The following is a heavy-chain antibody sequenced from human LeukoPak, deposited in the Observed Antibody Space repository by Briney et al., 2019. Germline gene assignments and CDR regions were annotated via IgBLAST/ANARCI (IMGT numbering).Heavy chain of an antibody. CDR1: GGSFSGYY. D-gene: IGHD6-6*01. CDR3: ARELLRAARPIDY. J-gene: IGHJ4*02. V-gene: IGHV4-34*01. Sequence: SETLSLTCAVYGGSFSGYYWSWIRQPPGKGLEWIGEINHSGSTNYNPSLKSRVTISVDTSKNQFSLKLSSVTAADTAVYYCARELLRAARPIDYWGQGTLVTVSS. CDR2: INHSGST.